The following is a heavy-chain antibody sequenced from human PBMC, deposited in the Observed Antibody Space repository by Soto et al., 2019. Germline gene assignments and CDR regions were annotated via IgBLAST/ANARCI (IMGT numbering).Heavy chain of an antibody. CDR3: ERVRIVMVTTYPGDYYGMDV. Sequence: GGSLRLSCAGSGFTFSSYEMNWVRQAPGKGLEWVSYISSGGSTIYYADSVKGRFTISRDNAKNSLYLQMNGLRAEDTAVYYCERVRIVMVTTYPGDYYGMDVWGQGTTVTVSS. CDR2: ISSGGSTI. D-gene: IGHD2-21*02. CDR1: GFTFSSYE. J-gene: IGHJ6*02. V-gene: IGHV3-48*03.